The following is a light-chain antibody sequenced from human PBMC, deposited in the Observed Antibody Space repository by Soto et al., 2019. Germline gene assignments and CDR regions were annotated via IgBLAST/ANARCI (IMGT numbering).Light chain of an antibody. Sequence: QPVLTQPPSVSGAPGQRVTIPCTGSSSNIGSGYDVHWYQQFPGTAPKLLIYGNTNRPSGVPDRFSGSKSGTSASLAITGRQAEDEADYYCQSYDSSLSGWVFGGGTKLTVL. J-gene: IGLJ3*02. CDR3: QSYDSSLSGWV. CDR1: SSNIGSGYD. CDR2: GNT. V-gene: IGLV1-40*01.